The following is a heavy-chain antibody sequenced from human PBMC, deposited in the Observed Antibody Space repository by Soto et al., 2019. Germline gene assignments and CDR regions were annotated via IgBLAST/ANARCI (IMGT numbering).Heavy chain of an antibody. V-gene: IGHV3-23*01. Sequence: GGSLRLSCVASGIEFSNYAMSWVRQAPGKWLEWVSISSASGRSRYHADSVKGRFTISRDNSKNTLYLHMTNLRAEDTAVYYCAKDGNWLDVYFDVWGQGXPVTVYS. J-gene: IGHJ4*02. CDR2: SSASGRSR. CDR1: GIEFSNYA. CDR3: AKDGNWLDVYFDV. D-gene: IGHD6-19*01.